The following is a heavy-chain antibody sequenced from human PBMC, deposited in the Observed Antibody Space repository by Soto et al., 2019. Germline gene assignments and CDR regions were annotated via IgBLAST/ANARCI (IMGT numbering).Heavy chain of an antibody. CDR2: INAGNGNT. J-gene: IGHJ5*02. D-gene: IGHD3-3*01. Sequence: ASVKVSCKASGYTFTSYAMHWVRQAPGQRLEWMGWINAGNGNTKYSQKFQGRVTITRDTSASTAYMELSSLGSEDTAVYYCARDPGSLEIDPWGQGTLVTVSS. V-gene: IGHV1-3*01. CDR3: ARDPGSLEIDP. CDR1: GYTFTSYA.